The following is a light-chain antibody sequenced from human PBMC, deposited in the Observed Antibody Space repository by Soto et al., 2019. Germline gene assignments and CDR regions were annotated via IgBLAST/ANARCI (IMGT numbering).Light chain of an antibody. CDR2: DVS. CDR3: CSYAGRDTLYV. J-gene: IGLJ1*01. Sequence: QSVLTQPRSVSGSPGQSVTISCTGTSTDVGGYNYVSWYQQHPGKVPKLMLYDVSKRPSGVPDRFSGSKSGNTASLTISGLQAEDDADDYCCSYAGRDTLYVFGSGTKPTVL. CDR1: STDVGGYNY. V-gene: IGLV2-11*01.